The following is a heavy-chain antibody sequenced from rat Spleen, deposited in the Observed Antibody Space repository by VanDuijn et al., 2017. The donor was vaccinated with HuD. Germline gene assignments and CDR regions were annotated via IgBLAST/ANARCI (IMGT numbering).Heavy chain of an antibody. J-gene: IGHJ2*01. CDR2: ISTSGGDNT. Sequence: EVQLVESGGGLAQPGRSMKLSCAASGFTFSNYDMAWVRQAPTKGLEWVASISTSGGDNTYYRDSVKGRFTISRDNAKNTLYLHMDSLRSEDTATYYCARETGYNSYFDYWGQGVMVTVSS. V-gene: IGHV5-25*01. CDR1: GFTFSNYD. D-gene: IGHD1-4*01. CDR3: ARETGYNSYFDY.